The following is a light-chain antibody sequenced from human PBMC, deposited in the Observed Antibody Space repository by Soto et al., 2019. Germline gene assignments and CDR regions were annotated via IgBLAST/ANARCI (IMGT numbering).Light chain of an antibody. CDR1: QSVSSSY. CDR2: GAS. Sequence: EIVLTQSPGTLSLSPGERATLSCRASQSVSSSYLAWYQQKPGQAPRLLIYGASSSATGIPDRFSGSGSGTDFTLTIRRLEPEDFAVYYCQQYGSSPWTFGQGTKVEIK. CDR3: QQYGSSPWT. J-gene: IGKJ1*01. V-gene: IGKV3-20*01.